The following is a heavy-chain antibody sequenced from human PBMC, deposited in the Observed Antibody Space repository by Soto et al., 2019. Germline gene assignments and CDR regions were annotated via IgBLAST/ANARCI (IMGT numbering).Heavy chain of an antibody. CDR3: TGQPGVDYYNGVDV. Sequence: GGSLRLSCAASGFTFSGSAMHWVRQASGKGLEWVGRVRSKANDYATAYAASVKGRFTISRDDSKNTAYLQMNSLKTEDTAVYYCTGQPGVDYYNGVDVWGQGTTVTVSS. V-gene: IGHV3-73*01. CDR2: VRSKANDYAT. J-gene: IGHJ6*02. D-gene: IGHD7-27*01. CDR1: GFTFSGSA.